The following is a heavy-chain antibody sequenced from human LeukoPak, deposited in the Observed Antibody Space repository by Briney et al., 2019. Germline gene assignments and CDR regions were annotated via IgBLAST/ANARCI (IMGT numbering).Heavy chain of an antibody. D-gene: IGHD1-26*01. V-gene: IGHV3-53*01. CDR3: ARVWELSFDY. CDR2: SYSGGTS. Sequence: GGSLRLSCAASGFTVSTDHMSWVRQAPGKGLKWVAISYSGGTSQHAESVKGRFTISRDNSKNTLYLQMNSLRAEDTALYYCARVWELSFDYWGQGTLVTVSS. J-gene: IGHJ4*02. CDR1: GFTVSTDH.